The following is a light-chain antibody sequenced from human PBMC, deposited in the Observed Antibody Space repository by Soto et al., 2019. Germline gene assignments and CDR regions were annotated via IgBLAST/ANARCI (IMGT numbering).Light chain of an antibody. CDR3: EQTYSTPVT. Sequence: DIQMTQSPSSLSASVGDRVTVTCRTSQKINNYLNWYQQKPGKAPKXLIYGAFSVQSGVPLRFSASGSGTELTITISSLQPEDGAIYDGEQTYSTPVTFGQGTRLEI. V-gene: IGKV1-39*01. J-gene: IGKJ5*01. CDR1: QKINNY. CDR2: GAF.